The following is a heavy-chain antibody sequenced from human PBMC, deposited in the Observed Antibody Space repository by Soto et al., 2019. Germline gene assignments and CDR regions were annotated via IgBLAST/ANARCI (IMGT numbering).Heavy chain of an antibody. J-gene: IGHJ4*02. D-gene: IGHD6-19*01. CDR2: INSGNGNT. CDR3: ARALSRYSDGWSNDY. V-gene: IGHV1-3*01. CDR1: GYTFTSYA. Sequence: GASVKVSCKASGYTFTSYAMHWVRQAPGQRLEWMGWINSGNGNTKYSQKFQGRVTITRDTSASTAYMELSSLRSEDTAVYYCARALSRYSDGWSNDYWGQGTLVTVSS.